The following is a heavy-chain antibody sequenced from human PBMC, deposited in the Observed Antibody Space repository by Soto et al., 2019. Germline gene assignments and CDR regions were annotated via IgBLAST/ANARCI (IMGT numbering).Heavy chain of an antibody. CDR3: ATAYVYDFENSNYYRDAFDI. V-gene: IGHV5-51*01. J-gene: IGHJ3*02. CDR1: GYSFSFYW. D-gene: IGHD3-22*01. CDR2: MYPDDSDI. Sequence: PEESLKISCKASGYSFSFYWIGWVRQMPGKGLEWMAIMYPDDSDIRYSPSFEAHVTISADKSTSTAFLQWSSLKASDTAMYYCATAYVYDFENSNYYRDAFDIWGQGTLVTV.